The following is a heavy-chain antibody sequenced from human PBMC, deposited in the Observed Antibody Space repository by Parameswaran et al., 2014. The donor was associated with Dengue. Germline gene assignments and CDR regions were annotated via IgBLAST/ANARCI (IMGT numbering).Heavy chain of an antibody. D-gene: IGHD3-3*01. V-gene: IGHV1-69-2*01. CDR3: ARDVRAGIFGVVTLQDYYYGMDV. Sequence: VRQAPGQGLEWMGLVDPEDGETVYAEKFQDRVTMTADTSIETVYMELSSLRSEDTAVYYCARDVRAGIFGVVTLQDYYYGMDVWGQGTTVTVSS. J-gene: IGHJ6*02. CDR2: VDPEDGET.